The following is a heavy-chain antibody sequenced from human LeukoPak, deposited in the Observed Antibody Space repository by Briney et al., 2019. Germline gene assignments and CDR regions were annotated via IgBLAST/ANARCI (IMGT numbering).Heavy chain of an antibody. V-gene: IGHV3-53*04. CDR2: IYSGGST. Sequence: GSLILSCAASGFTVSSNYMSWVRPAPGKGLEWVSVIYSGGSTYYADSVKGRFTISRHNSKNTLYLQMNSLRAEDTAVYYCARGGDGYNCLNYWGQGTLVTVSS. CDR3: ARGGDGYNCLNY. D-gene: IGHD5-24*01. CDR1: GFTVSSNY. J-gene: IGHJ4*02.